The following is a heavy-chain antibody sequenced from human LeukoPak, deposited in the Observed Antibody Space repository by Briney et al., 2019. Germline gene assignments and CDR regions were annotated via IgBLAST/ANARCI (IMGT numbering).Heavy chain of an antibody. D-gene: IGHD5-18*01. CDR2: MYNSGRT. V-gene: IGHV4-59*08. Sequence: SETLSLTCIVSGASIRSHFWSWIRRPPGKALEWIGYMYNSGRTNYNPSLKSRVTISVDTSKNQFSLKLSSVTVADTAVYYCAGLAKDLKSTAMVIGDDYYGIDVWGQGTTVTVSS. J-gene: IGHJ6*02. CDR1: GASIRSHF. CDR3: AGLAKDLKSTAMVIGDDYYGIDV.